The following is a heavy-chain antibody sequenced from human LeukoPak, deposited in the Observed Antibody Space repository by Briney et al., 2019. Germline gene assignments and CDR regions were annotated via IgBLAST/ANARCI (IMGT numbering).Heavy chain of an antibody. CDR2: INPSGGST. CDR3: ARSVEIATITLVGDAFDI. V-gene: IGHV1-46*01. Sequence: ASVKVSCKASGYSFTNKYMHWVRQAPGQGLEWMGIINPSGGSTTYAQKFKGRVTMTRDTSTSTVYMELSSLRPEDTAVYYCARSVEIATITLVGDAFDIWGQGTMVTVSS. J-gene: IGHJ3*02. D-gene: IGHD5-24*01. CDR1: GYSFTNKY.